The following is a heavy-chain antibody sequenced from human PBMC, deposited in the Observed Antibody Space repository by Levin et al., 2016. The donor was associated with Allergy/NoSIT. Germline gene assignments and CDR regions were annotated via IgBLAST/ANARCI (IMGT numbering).Heavy chain of an antibody. J-gene: IGHJ3*02. CDR3: AKGSHYDTADAFDI. V-gene: IGHV3-23*01. Sequence: VRQAPGKGLEWVSAISGSGGSTYYADSVKGRFTISRDNSKNTLYLQMNSLRAEDTAVYYCAKGSHYDTADAFDIWGQGTMVTVSS. CDR2: ISGSGGST. D-gene: IGHD4-17*01.